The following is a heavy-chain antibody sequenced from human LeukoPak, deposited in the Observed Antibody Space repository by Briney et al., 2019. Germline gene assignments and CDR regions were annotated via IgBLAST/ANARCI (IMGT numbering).Heavy chain of an antibody. J-gene: IGHJ4*02. V-gene: IGHV4-39*01. CDR1: GASISSSSYY. CDR3: ARLPLTMVRGVIDY. CDR2: IYYSGST. D-gene: IGHD3-10*01. Sequence: SQTLSLTCTVSGASISSSSYYWGWIRQPPGTGLEWTGSIYYSGSTYYNPSLKSRVTISVDTSKNQFSLKLSSVTAADTAVYYCARLPLTMVRGVIDYWGQGTLVTVSS.